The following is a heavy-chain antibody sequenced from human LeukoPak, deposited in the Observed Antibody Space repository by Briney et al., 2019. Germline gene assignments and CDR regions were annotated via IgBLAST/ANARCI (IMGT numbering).Heavy chain of an antibody. CDR1: GGSFSGYY. CDR3: AIQIGYGPIPDAFDI. D-gene: IGHD3-10*01. J-gene: IGHJ3*02. CDR2: INHSGST. V-gene: IGHV4-34*01. Sequence: PSETLSLTCAVYGGSFSGYYWSWIRQPPGKGLEWIGEINHSGSTNYNPSLESRVTISVDTSKNQFSLKLSSVTAADTAVYYCAIQIGYGPIPDAFDIWGQGTMVTVSS.